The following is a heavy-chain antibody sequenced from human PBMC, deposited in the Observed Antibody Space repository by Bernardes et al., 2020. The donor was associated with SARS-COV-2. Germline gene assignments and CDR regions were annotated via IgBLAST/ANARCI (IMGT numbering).Heavy chain of an antibody. CDR1: EFTFKDTW. V-gene: IGHV3-74*01. CDR3: AREPTSVTTIDFDS. CDR2: INRDGTII. Sequence: GGSLRLSCEASEFTFKDTWLHWVRQTPGKGLVWVARINRDGTIIEYADLVRGRFTISRDNAKNTLFLLMNSLRTEDTAVYYCAREPTSVTTIDFDSWGQGTLVTVSS. D-gene: IGHD4-17*01. J-gene: IGHJ4*02.